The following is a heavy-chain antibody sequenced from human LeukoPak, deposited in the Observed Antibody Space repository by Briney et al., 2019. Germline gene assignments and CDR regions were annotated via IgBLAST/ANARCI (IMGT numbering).Heavy chain of an antibody. CDR3: ARGGGNFDY. D-gene: IGHD3-10*01. CDR2: IKHDGSEK. J-gene: IGHJ4*01. CDR1: GFTFSNYR. Sequence: PGGSLRLSCGASGFTFSNYRMNWVRQAPGKGLEWVANIKHDGSEKYYVDSVEGRFTISRDNHKNSLFLQMNSLRAEDTAIYYCARGGGNFDYWGHGTLVTVPS. V-gene: IGHV3-7*01.